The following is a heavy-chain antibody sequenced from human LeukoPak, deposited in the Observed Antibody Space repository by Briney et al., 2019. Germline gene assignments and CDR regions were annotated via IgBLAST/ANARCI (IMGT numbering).Heavy chain of an antibody. CDR3: TRGTYDSSRYYYFDY. J-gene: IGHJ4*02. V-gene: IGHV4-30-2*01. CDR2: IYPDGST. D-gene: IGHD3-22*01. Sequence: SETLSLTCAVSGGSISSGGYSWNWIRRPPGKGLAWIGYIYPDGSTYYNPSLTSRVTMSVDRSKNQFSLKLSSVIAADTAVYFCTRGTYDSSRYYYFDYWGQGTLVTVSS. CDR1: GGSISSGGYS.